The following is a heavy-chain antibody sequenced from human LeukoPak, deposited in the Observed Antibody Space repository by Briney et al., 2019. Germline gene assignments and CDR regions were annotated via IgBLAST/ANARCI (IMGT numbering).Heavy chain of an antibody. CDR2: ISGRGGST. V-gene: IGHV3-23*01. CDR1: GFTFSSYG. CDR3: AKDPMVRGLTYDS. Sequence: GGSLRLSCAASGFTFSSYGMSWVRQAPGKGLEWVSAISGRGGSTYYAESVKGRFTISRDNSKNTLYLQMNSLRAGDTAVYCCAKDPMVRGLTYDSWGQGTLVTVSS. J-gene: IGHJ4*02. D-gene: IGHD3-10*01.